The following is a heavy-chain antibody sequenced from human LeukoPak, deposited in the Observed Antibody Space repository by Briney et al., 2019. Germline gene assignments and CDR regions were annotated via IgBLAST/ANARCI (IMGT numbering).Heavy chain of an antibody. CDR2: ISGGGGAT. CDR1: GFSFSGYA. V-gene: IGHV3-23*01. Sequence: GGSLRLSCAASGFSFSGYAMRWVRQAPGKGLEWVSTISGGGGATYYADSVKGRFTISRDNSKNTLYLQMNTLRAEDTALYYCAKGGNSWPLSFDYWGQGTLVTVSS. J-gene: IGHJ4*02. D-gene: IGHD4-11*01. CDR3: AKGGNSWPLSFDY.